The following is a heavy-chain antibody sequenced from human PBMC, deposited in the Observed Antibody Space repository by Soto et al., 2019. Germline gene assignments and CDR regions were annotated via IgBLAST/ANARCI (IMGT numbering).Heavy chain of an antibody. CDR3: ARMGDTNY. V-gene: IGHV4-34*01. Sequence: SETLSLTCAVYDESFSGYYWSWIRQPPGKGLEYIGEINHSGSIIYNPSLKSRVTISVDTSKNQFSLKLSSVTAADTAVYYCARMGDTNYWGQGTLVTVSS. CDR2: INHSGSI. CDR1: DESFSGYY. D-gene: IGHD1-26*01. J-gene: IGHJ4*02.